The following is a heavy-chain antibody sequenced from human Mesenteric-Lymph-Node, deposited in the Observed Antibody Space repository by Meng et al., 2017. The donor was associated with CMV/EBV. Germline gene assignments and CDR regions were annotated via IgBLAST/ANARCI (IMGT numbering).Heavy chain of an antibody. CDR2: IYYSGST. Sequence: SWIRQHPGKGLEWIGYIYYSGSTYYNPSLKSRVTISVDTSKNQFSLKLSSVTAADTAVYYCAREMGPYDFWSGYSPTEWLYYGMDVWGQGTTVTVSS. V-gene: IGHV4-31*02. D-gene: IGHD3-3*01. CDR3: AREMGPYDFWSGYSPTEWLYYGMDV. J-gene: IGHJ6*02.